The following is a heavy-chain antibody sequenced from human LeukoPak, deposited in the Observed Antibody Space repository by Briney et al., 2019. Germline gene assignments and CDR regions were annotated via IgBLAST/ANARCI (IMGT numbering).Heavy chain of an antibody. CDR3: ARGPEIVVSGTTFAAYKWFDP. CDR2: IMPIFGTS. V-gene: IGHV1-69*13. J-gene: IGHJ5*02. Sequence: SVKVSCKTSGGTLANYPISWLRQAPGQGLEWMGRIMPIFGTSNYAGNFQARVTFTADESTSTVFMELRSLKSEDTAVYYCARGPEIVVSGTTFAAYKWFDPWGQGTLLTVSS. CDR1: GGTLANYP. D-gene: IGHD2/OR15-2a*01.